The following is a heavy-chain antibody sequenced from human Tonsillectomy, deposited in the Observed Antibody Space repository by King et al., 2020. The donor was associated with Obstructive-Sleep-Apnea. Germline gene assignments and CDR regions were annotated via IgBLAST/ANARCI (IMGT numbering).Heavy chain of an antibody. CDR3: VRDRWAAAGYWEFQD. D-gene: IGHD6-13*01. CDR1: VFTFSSFA. CDR2: ISYDGNNK. J-gene: IGHJ1*01. V-gene: IGHV3-30*04. Sequence: VQLVESGGGVVPPGRSLRLACAASVFTFSSFAMHWVRQAPGKGLDWLTVISYDGNNKYYADSVKGRCTVSRDNSKNTLYLQLNSLRPEDTAVYYCVRDRWAAAGYWEFQDWGQGTLVTVSS.